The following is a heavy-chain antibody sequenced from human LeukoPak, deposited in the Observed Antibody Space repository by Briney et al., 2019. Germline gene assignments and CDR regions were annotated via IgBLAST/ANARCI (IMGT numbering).Heavy chain of an antibody. CDR3: AREDRYFDLYYYYYMDV. Sequence: GGSLRLSCAASGFTFSGYSMNWVRQAPGKGLEWVSSISSSSSYIYYADSVKGRFTISRDNAKNSLYLQMNSLRAEDTAVYYCAREDRYFDLYYYYYMDVWGKGTTVTVSS. CDR2: ISSSSSYI. CDR1: GFTFSGYS. D-gene: IGHD3-9*01. J-gene: IGHJ6*03. V-gene: IGHV3-21*06.